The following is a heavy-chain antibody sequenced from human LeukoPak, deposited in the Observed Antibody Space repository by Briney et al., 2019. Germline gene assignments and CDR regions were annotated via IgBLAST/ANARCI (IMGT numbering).Heavy chain of an antibody. CDR1: GFTVSTNY. Sequence: PGGSLRLSCAASGFTVSTNYMSWVRQAPGKGLEWVSVIYSDGRTYYADSVKGRFTISRDNSKNTLYLQMNSLRAEDTAVYYCARVFRRDGYFDHWGQGTLVTVSS. CDR2: IYSDGRT. CDR3: ARVFRRDGYFDH. D-gene: IGHD5-24*01. V-gene: IGHV3-53*01. J-gene: IGHJ4*02.